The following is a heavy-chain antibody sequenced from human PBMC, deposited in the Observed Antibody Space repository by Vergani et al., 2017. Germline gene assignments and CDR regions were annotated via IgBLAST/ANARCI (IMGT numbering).Heavy chain of an antibody. J-gene: IGHJ4*02. CDR1: GFTFSSYS. V-gene: IGHV3-48*02. D-gene: IGHD5-18*01. CDR3: GGYSYGYGQVGY. CDR2: ISSSSSTI. Sequence: EVQLVESGGGLVQPGGSLRLSCAASGFTFSSYSMNWVRQAPGKGLEWVSYISSSSSTIYYADSVKGRFTISRDNAKNSLYLQMNSLRDEDTAVYYCGGYSYGYGQVGYWGQGTLVTVSS.